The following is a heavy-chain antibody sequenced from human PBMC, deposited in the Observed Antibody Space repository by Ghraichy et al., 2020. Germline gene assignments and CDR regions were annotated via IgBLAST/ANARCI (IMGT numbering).Heavy chain of an antibody. Sequence: GKSLNISCKGSGYSFTSYWIGWVRQMPGKGLEWMGIIYPGDSDTRYSPSFQGQVTISADKSISTAYLQWSSLKASDTAMYYCARLSEVVIGWFDPWGQGTLVTVSS. CDR1: GYSFTSYW. CDR2: IYPGDSDT. J-gene: IGHJ5*02. D-gene: IGHD2-2*01. CDR3: ARLSEVVIGWFDP. V-gene: IGHV5-51*01.